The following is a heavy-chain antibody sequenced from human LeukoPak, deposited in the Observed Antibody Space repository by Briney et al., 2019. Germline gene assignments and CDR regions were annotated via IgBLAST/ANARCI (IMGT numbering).Heavy chain of an antibody. CDR3: ARHGPTVTTLDGWFDP. V-gene: IGHV4-61*02. CDR2: IYTSGNT. CDR1: GGSISSGSYY. Sequence: SETLSLTCTVSGGSISSGSYYWSWIRQPAGKGLEWIGRIYTSGNTHYNPSLKSRVTISVDTSKNQFSLKLSSVTAADTAVYYCARHGPTVTTLDGWFDPWGQGTLVTVSS. D-gene: IGHD4-17*01. J-gene: IGHJ5*02.